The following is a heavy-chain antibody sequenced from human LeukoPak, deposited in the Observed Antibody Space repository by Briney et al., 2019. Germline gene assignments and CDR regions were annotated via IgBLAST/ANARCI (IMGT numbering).Heavy chain of an antibody. CDR2: ISDGGSDT. D-gene: IGHD4-17*01. V-gene: IGHV3-23*01. CDR3: AKALYGDYGRFDY. Sequence: GGSLRLSCAASGFTFSTYAMSWVRQAPGKGLDWVSTISDGGSDTHYADSVKGRFTISRDDSKNTLYLQMDSLRAEDTAVYYCAKALYGDYGRFDYWGQGTLVTVSS. CDR1: GFTFSTYA. J-gene: IGHJ4*02.